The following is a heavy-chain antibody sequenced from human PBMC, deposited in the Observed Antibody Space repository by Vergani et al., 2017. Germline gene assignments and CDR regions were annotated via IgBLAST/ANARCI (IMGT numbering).Heavy chain of an antibody. J-gene: IGHJ6*03. CDR3: ARVNTETNGHLYYYYYMDV. D-gene: IGHD4-11*01. Sequence: QVQLQQWGGGLLKPSETLSLTCVVNGGSFTSYHWTWIRQSQGEGLEWVGDIDHTGRPDYNPPLKGRLTRSVDKSRNQFSLTLNSVTATDTAIYFCARVNTETNGHLYYYYYMDVWGQGTAVTVS. V-gene: IGHV4-34*01. CDR1: GGSFTSYH. CDR2: IDHTGRP.